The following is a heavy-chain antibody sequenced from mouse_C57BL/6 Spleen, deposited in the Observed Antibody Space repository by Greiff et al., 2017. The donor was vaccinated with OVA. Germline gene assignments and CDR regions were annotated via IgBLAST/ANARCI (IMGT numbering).Heavy chain of an antibody. CDR3: ARSGDGYWFAY. V-gene: IGHV1-66*01. CDR2: IYPGSGNT. Sequence: VQLQQSGPELVKPGASVKISCKASGYSFTSYYIHWVKQRPGQGLEWIGWIYPGSGNTKYNEKFKGKATLTADTSSSTAYMQLSSLTSEDSAVYYCARSGDGYWFAYWGQGTLVTVSA. D-gene: IGHD2-3*01. J-gene: IGHJ3*01. CDR1: GYSFTSYY.